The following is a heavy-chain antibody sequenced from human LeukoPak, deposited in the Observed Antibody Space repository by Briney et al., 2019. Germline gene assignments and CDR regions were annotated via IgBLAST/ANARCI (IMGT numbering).Heavy chain of an antibody. D-gene: IGHD3-10*01. CDR1: GFTFSSYS. V-gene: IGHV3-21*01. J-gene: IGHJ6*02. CDR3: AREGLSYGSGNHGMDV. Sequence: PGGSLRLSCAASGFTFSSYSMNWVRQAPGKGLEWVSSISSSSSYIYYADSVKGRFTISRDNAKNSLYLQMNSLRAEDTAVYYCAREGLSYGSGNHGMDVWGQGTTVTVSS. CDR2: ISSSSSYI.